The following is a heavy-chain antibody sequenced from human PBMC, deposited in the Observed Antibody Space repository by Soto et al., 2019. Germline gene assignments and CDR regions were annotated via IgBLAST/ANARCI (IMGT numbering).Heavy chain of an antibody. D-gene: IGHD4-17*01. CDR2: IYYCGST. CDR1: GGPISSGDYY. Sequence: QVQLQESGPGLVKPSQTLSLTCTVSGGPISSGDYYWSWIRQPPVKGLEWIGYIYYCGSTYYNPSLKSRVNISVDTSNDQFSLKLSSVTAADTAVYSCARHYGEVWFDPWVEGALVTVSS. V-gene: IGHV4-30-4*01. CDR3: ARHYGEVWFDP. J-gene: IGHJ5*02.